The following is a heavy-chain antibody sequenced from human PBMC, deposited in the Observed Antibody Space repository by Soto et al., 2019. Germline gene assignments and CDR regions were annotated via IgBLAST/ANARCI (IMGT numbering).Heavy chain of an antibody. V-gene: IGHV4-30-2*01. CDR3: AREKVGTTFFDN. CDR2: ISQTGAT. J-gene: IGHJ4*02. Sequence: KPSETLSLTCAVSGGSITSGNSYSWAWIRQPPGRGLEWIGSISQTGATSYNPSLKSRVSVSLDKSKNQFTLNLTSVTAADTALYFCAREKVGTTFFDNWGQGIQVTVSS. D-gene: IGHD1-1*01. CDR1: GGSITSGNSYS.